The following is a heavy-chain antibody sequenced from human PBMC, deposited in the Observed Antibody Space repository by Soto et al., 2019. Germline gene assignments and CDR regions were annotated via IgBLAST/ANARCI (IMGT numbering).Heavy chain of an antibody. CDR3: FNVAFXY. Sequence: PGGSLRLSCTASGFSFSSNWMSWVRQAPGKGPEWVANINQDGSEKYCADSVKGRFTISRDNAKNSLYLQMDSLRVEDTALYYCFNVAFXYWGRGTLVTVSS. J-gene: IGHJ4*02. V-gene: IGHV3-7*01. CDR1: GFSFSSNW. CDR2: INQDGSEK.